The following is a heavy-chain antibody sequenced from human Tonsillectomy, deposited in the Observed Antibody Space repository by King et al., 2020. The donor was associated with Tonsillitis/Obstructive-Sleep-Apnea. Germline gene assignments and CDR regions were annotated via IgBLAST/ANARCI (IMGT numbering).Heavy chain of an antibody. J-gene: IGHJ4*02. V-gene: IGHV1-2*02. Sequence: QLVQSGAEVKKPGASVKVSCKASGYTFTRYYIHWVRQAPVQELEWIVSSSPYSGGTKSSRQFTGSVTMSTSTSICTGYMELGWLRSDDTAVYDCARGVAGTEYFFSGSEHPEFDYWGQGTLVRVSS. CDR3: ARGVAGTEYFFSGSEHPEFDY. CDR2: SSPYSGGT. CDR1: GYTFTRYY. D-gene: IGHD6-19*01.